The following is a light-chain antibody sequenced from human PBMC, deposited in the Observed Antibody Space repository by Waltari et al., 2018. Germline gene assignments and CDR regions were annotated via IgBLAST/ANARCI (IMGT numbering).Light chain of an antibody. CDR2: ANN. V-gene: IGLV1-40*01. Sequence: QSVLTQPPSVSGAPGQRVTISCTGSNSNIGAGYDVHWYQQLPTKAPKLLIFANNNRPSGAPDRFSGSRSGPSASLAITWLQAEDEADYYCQSYESSLSHSVFGTGTKVSVL. CDR1: NSNIGAGYD. J-gene: IGLJ1*01. CDR3: QSYESSLSHSV.